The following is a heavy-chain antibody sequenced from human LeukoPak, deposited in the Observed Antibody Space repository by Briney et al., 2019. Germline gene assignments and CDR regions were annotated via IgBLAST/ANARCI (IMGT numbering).Heavy chain of an antibody. D-gene: IGHD5-18*01. CDR3: ARASGYSYGFAD. V-gene: IGHV1-8*03. CDR2: MNPNSGNT. CDR1: GYTFTSYD. Sequence: GASVKVSCKASGYTFTSYDINWVRQATGQGLEWMGWMNPNSGNTGYAQKLQGRVTITRNTSISTAYMELSSLRSEDTAVYYCARASGYSYGFADWGQGTLVTVSS. J-gene: IGHJ4*02.